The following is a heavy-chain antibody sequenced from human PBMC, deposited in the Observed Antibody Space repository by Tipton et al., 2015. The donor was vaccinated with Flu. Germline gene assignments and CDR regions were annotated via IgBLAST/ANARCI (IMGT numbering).Heavy chain of an antibody. D-gene: IGHD3-10*01. J-gene: IGHJ6*02. CDR1: GFTFTAYS. Sequence: SLRLSCAASGFTFTAYSIVWVRQAPGKGLEYVSAISSSGGTTHYADSVKGRFTVSRDNSQNTVSLQMGSLRAEDMAIYYCARWYGELFFYYNAMDVWGQGTTVTVSS. CDR3: ARWYGELFFYYNAMDV. V-gene: IGHV3-64*02. CDR2: ISSSGGTT.